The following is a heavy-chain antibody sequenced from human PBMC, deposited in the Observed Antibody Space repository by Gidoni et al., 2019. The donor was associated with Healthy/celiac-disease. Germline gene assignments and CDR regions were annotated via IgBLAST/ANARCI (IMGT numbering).Heavy chain of an antibody. D-gene: IGHD3-22*01. Sequence: EVQLVEPGGGLIQPGGSLRLSCAASGFTVSSNYMSWVRQAPGKGLEWVSVIYSGGSTYYADSVKGRFTISRDNSKNTLYLQMNSLRAEDTAVYYCARDYYYDSSGPTLMSAFDIWGQGTMVTVSS. CDR3: ARDYYYDSSGPTLMSAFDI. V-gene: IGHV3-53*01. CDR1: GFTVSSNY. J-gene: IGHJ3*02. CDR2: IYSGGST.